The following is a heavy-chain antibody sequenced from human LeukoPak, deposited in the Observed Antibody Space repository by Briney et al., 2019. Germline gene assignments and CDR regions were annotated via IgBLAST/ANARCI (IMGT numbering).Heavy chain of an antibody. CDR3: AREHYFYHMDG. CDR1: GFTFSSYS. J-gene: IGHJ6*03. CDR2: ITRSSIYI. V-gene: IGHV3-21*01. Sequence: GGSLRLSCAASGFTFSSYSMNWVRQAPGKGLEWVSCITRSSIYIYYADPVKGRFTISRDNAKNSLYLQMNSLRAEDTAVYYCAREHYFYHMDGWGEGTTVTVSS.